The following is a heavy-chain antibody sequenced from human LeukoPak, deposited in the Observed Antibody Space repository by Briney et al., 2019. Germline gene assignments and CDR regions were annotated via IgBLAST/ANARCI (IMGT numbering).Heavy chain of an antibody. CDR3: ARGDSIDY. CDR1: GLTFSSNW. D-gene: IGHD2-21*01. J-gene: IGHJ4*02. V-gene: IGHV3-7*01. Sequence: PGGSLRLSCAVSGLTFSSNWMYWVRQAPGKGLEWVANIKGDGTSKYYVDSVKGRFIISRDNAKNSLYLHMNSLRVEDTAVYFCARGDSIDYWGQGTLVTVSS. CDR2: IKGDGTSK.